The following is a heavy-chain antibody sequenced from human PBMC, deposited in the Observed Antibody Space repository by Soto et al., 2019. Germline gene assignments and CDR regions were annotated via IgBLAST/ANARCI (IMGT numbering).Heavy chain of an antibody. CDR2: IVPMIGKV. D-gene: IGHD1-1*01. V-gene: IGHV1-69*02. J-gene: IGHJ4*02. CDR1: GGTTSSYT. Sequence: QVQLLQSGAEVENPGSSVKVSCKVSGGTTSSYTIGWVRQAPGQGLQWMGNIVPMIGKVDYAQTFQDRVTLTADKSKRTANMEWSRLSSEDKAVYSCAVRPSNWNTLADWGQGTVVTVSS. CDR3: AVRPSNWNTLAD.